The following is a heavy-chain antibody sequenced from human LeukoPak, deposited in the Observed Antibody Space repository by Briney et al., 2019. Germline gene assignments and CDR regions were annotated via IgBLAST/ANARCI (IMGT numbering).Heavy chain of an antibody. CDR2: SDPNSGAT. Sequence: ASVKVSCKTSGYTFTSYYIHWLRQAPGQGFEWLGWSDPNSGATKYEHFQGRVTMTRDTSISTAYMELSRLRSDDTAVYYCARSGLDGSYGYWGQGTLVTVSS. V-gene: IGHV1-2*02. CDR1: GYTFTSYY. J-gene: IGHJ4*02. D-gene: IGHD1-26*01. CDR3: ARSGLDGSYGY.